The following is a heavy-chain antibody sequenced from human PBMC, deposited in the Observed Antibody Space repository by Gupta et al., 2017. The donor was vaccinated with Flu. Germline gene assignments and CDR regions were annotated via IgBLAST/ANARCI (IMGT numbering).Heavy chain of an antibody. J-gene: IGHJ6*02. V-gene: IGHV3-23*01. CDR3: TKLTDSYNRAGDYDCLDV. D-gene: IGHD1-26*01. CDR2: IISAGDGK. Sequence: GKVLEWGSTIISAGDGKLSTDAVKGRFTISRDNSKNTLYLQMSSLIAEDTAEYYCTKLTDSYNRAGDYDCLDVWGQGTTVTVSS.